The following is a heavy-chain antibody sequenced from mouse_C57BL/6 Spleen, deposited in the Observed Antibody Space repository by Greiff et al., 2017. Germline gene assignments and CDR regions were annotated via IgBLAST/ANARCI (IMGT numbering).Heavy chain of an antibody. CDR1: GYTFTDYY. CDR2: INPNNGGT. CDR3: AREDYYYGSSYWYFDV. V-gene: IGHV1-26*01. Sequence: EVQLQQSGPELVKPGASVKISCKASGYTFTDYYMNWVKQSPGKSLEWIGGINPNNGGTSYNQKFKGKATLTVDTSSSTAYMELRSLTSEDSAVYYSAREDYYYGSSYWYFDVWGTGTTVTVSS. J-gene: IGHJ1*03. D-gene: IGHD1-1*01.